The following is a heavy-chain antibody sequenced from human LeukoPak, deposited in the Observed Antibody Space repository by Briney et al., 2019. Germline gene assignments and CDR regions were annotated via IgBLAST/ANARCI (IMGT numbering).Heavy chain of an antibody. CDR3: ARGGGRWLQLGYFDY. Sequence: SETLSLTCAVYGGSFSGYYWSWIRQPPGKGLEWIGEINHSGSTNYNPSLKSRVTISVDTSKNQFSLKLSSVTAADTAVYYCARGGGRWLQLGYFDYWGQGTLVTVPS. D-gene: IGHD5-24*01. CDR2: INHSGST. V-gene: IGHV4-34*01. CDR1: GGSFSGYY. J-gene: IGHJ4*02.